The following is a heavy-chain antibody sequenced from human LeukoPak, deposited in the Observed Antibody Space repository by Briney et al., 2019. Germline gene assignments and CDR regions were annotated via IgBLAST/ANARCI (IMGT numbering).Heavy chain of an antibody. V-gene: IGHV3-48*03. CDR3: ASDRIEVDAFDI. J-gene: IGHJ3*02. CDR2: ISSSGSTI. D-gene: IGHD2-15*01. CDR1: GFTFSSYE. Sequence: GGSLRLSCAASGFTFSSYEMNWVRQAPGKGLEWVSYISSSGSTIYYADSVKGRFTISRDNAKNSLYLQMNSLRAEDTAVYYCASDRIEVDAFDIWGQGTMVTVSS.